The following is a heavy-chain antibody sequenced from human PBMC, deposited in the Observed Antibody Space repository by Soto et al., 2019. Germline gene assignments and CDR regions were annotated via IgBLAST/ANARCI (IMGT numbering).Heavy chain of an antibody. CDR2: IYYSGST. Sequence: PSETLPLTCTVSGGAISSYYWSWIRQPPGKGLEWIGYIYYSGSTNYNPSLKSRVTISVDTSKNQFSLKLSSVTAADTAVYYCARVKFKGRAVRGVIPWWSFDYWGQGTLVTVSS. V-gene: IGHV4-59*01. CDR1: GGAISSYY. J-gene: IGHJ4*02. D-gene: IGHD3-10*01. CDR3: ARVKFKGRAVRGVIPWWSFDY.